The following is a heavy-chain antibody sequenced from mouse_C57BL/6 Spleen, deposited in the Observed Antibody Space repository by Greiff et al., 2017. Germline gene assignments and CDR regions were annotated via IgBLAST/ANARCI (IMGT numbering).Heavy chain of an antibody. CDR2: ISDGGSYT. CDR1: GFTFSSYA. D-gene: IGHD4-1*01. Sequence: EVKLMESGGGLVKPGGSLKLSCAASGFTFSSYAMSWVRQTPEKRLEWVATISDGGSYTYYPDNVKGRFTISRDNAKNNLYLQMSHLKSEDTAMYYCARGGLGRNYFDYWGQGTTLTVSS. J-gene: IGHJ2*01. CDR3: ARGGLGRNYFDY. V-gene: IGHV5-4*03.